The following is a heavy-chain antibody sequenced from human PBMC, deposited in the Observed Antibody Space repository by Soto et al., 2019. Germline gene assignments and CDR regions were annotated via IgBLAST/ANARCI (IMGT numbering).Heavy chain of an antibody. CDR2: INPCGGST. CDR3: ARVSYYYYDSNGPNSLAFDI. V-gene: IGHV1-46*01. D-gene: IGHD3-22*01. J-gene: IGHJ3*02. CDR1: GYTFTSYY. Sequence: VSVKVSGKAAGYTFTSYYMHWVRQVPGQGLEWMGIINPCGGSTSYAQNSQGRVTMTRDTSTSTVYMELSSLRSEDTTVYYCARVSYYYYDSNGPNSLAFDIWGEGTMVTVS.